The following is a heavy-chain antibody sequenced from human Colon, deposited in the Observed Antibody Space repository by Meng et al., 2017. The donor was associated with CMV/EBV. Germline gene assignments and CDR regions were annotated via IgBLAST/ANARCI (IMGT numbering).Heavy chain of an antibody. CDR2: ITYSGGTT. CDR1: FTFTSYG. V-gene: IGHV3-23*01. CDR3: AKEYYYASSGYQPPYFDY. Sequence: FTFTSYGMSWVRQAPGKGLEWVSAITYSGGTTYYAGSVKGRFTISRDNSKNTLYLQMNSLRAEDTAVYYCAKEYYYASSGYQPPYFDYWGQGTLVTVSS. D-gene: IGHD3-22*01. J-gene: IGHJ4*02.